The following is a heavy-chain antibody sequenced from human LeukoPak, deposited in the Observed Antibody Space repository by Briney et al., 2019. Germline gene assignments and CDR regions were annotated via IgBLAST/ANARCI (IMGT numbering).Heavy chain of an antibody. J-gene: IGHJ4*02. CDR3: AREGDYGDYFDY. D-gene: IGHD4-17*01. CDR1: GGSISSYY. CDR2: IYYSGST. V-gene: IGHV4-59*01. Sequence: KPSETLSLTCPVSGGSISSYYWSWIRQPPGKGLEWIGYIYYSGSTNYNPSLKSRVTISVDTSKNQFSLKLSSVTAADTAVYYCAREGDYGDYFDYWGQGTLVTVSS.